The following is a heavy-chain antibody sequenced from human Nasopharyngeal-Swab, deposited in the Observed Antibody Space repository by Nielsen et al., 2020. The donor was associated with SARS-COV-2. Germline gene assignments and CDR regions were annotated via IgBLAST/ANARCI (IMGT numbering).Heavy chain of an antibody. V-gene: IGHV1-2*06. J-gene: IGHJ4*02. Sequence: WERQTPGQGLEWMGRINPNRGGTNYAQKFQGRVTMTRDTAMSTAYMELSRLRPYDTAVYYCEREIPGGISGSRDVVNWGQGTLVTVSA. D-gene: IGHD1-26*01. CDR3: EREIPGGISGSRDVVN. CDR2: INPNRGGT.